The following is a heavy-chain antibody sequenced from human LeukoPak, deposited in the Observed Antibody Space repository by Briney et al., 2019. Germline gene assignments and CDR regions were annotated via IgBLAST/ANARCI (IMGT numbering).Heavy chain of an antibody. V-gene: IGHV1-2*06. CDR2: INPNTGDT. CDR3: ARDYCSSTSCLFDY. J-gene: IGHJ4*02. CDR1: GYTFTGYH. Sequence: ASVKVSCKESGYTFTGYHMHWVRQAPGQGLEWMGRINPNTGDTNYAQKFPGRVTMTRDTSISTAYMELSRLRSDDTAVYYCARDYCSSTSCLFDYWGQGPLVTVSS. D-gene: IGHD2-2*01.